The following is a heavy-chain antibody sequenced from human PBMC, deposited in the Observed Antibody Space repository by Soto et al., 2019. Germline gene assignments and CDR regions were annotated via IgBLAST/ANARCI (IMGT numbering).Heavy chain of an antibody. D-gene: IGHD6-13*01. V-gene: IGHV4-61*01. CDR3: ARSPPAGYSSSWLTAIYYFGMDV. CDR2: IYYSGST. Sequence: SATLSLTCAPSRHSVNSCTYYWIWIRQPPGKGLEWIGYIYYSGSTNYNPSLKSRVTISVDTSKNQFSLKLSSVTAADTAVYYCARSPPAGYSSSWLTAIYYFGMDVLGQGTTVT. J-gene: IGHJ6*02. CDR1: RHSVNSCTYY.